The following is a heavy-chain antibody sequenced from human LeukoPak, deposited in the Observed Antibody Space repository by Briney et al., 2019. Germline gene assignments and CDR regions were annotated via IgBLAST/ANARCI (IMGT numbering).Heavy chain of an antibody. V-gene: IGHV1-2*02. D-gene: IGHD4-17*01. CDR1: GYTLTELS. J-gene: IGHJ4*02. Sequence: ASVKVSCKVSGYTLTELSMHWVRQAPGKGLEWMGWINPNSGATNYARQFQGRVTMTRDTSISTAYMELSRLRSDDTAVYHCARGLTTVTFDCWGQGTLVTVTS. CDR2: INPNSGAT. CDR3: ARGLTTVTFDC.